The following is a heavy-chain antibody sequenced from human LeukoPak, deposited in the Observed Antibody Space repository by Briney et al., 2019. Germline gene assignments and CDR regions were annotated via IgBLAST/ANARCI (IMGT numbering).Heavy chain of an antibody. CDR1: GGSIRSSSYY. Sequence: SETLSLTCTVSGGSIRSSSYYWGWIRQPPGKGLEWIGSIYYSGSTYNNPSLKSRVTISIDTSKNQFSLNLSSVTAADTAVYYCTRELSGSQDSWGQGTLVTVSS. CDR3: TRELSGSQDS. D-gene: IGHD3-22*01. J-gene: IGHJ4*02. CDR2: IYYSGST. V-gene: IGHV4-39*07.